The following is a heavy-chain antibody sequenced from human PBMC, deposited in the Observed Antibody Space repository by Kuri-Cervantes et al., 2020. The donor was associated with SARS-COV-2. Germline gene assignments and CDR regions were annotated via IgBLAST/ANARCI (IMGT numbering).Heavy chain of an antibody. Sequence: GSLRLSCTVSGGSISSHCWSWIRQPPGKGLEWIGYIYYSGSTNYNPSLKSRVTISVDTSKNQFSLKLSSVTAADTAVYYCARRGSSSSWYADYWGQGTLVTVSS. D-gene: IGHD6-13*01. CDR1: GGSISSHC. CDR3: ARRGSSSSWYADY. J-gene: IGHJ4*02. CDR2: IYYSGST. V-gene: IGHV4-59*08.